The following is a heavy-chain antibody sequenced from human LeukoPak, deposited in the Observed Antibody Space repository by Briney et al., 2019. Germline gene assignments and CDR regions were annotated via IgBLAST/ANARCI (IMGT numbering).Heavy chain of an antibody. CDR2: IYTSGST. CDR1: GGSISSYY. CDR3: AREQRDTAMSRWLDY. V-gene: IGHV4-4*07. D-gene: IGHD5-18*01. Sequence: KPSETLSLTCTVSGGSISSYYWSWIRQPAGKGLEWIGRIYTSGSTNYNPSLKSRVTMSLDTSKSQFSLKLSSVTAADTAVYYCAREQRDTAMSRWLDYWGQGTLVTVSS. J-gene: IGHJ4*02.